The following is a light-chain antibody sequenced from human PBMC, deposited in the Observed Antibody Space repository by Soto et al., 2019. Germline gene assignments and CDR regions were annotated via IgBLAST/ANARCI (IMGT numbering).Light chain of an antibody. J-gene: IGKJ2*01. V-gene: IGKV4-1*01. Sequence: DIVMTQSPDSLAVSLGERATVNCKSSRTLLYSSNSKNYLAWYQQKPGLPPKLLIYWASTRESGVPDRVSGSGSGTDFTLTISSLQAEDVAVYYCQQYYSNPQTFGQGTKVEIK. CDR3: QQYYSNPQT. CDR1: RTLLYSSNSKNY. CDR2: WAS.